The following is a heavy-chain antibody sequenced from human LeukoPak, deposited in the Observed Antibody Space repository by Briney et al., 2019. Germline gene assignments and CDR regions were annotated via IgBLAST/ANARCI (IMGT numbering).Heavy chain of an antibody. D-gene: IGHD6-19*01. CDR1: GFTFSSYG. Sequence: GGSLRLSCAASGFTFSSYGMHWVRQAPGKGLEWVAVIWYDGSNKYYADSVKGRFTISRDNSKNTLYLQMNSLRAEDTAVYYCHSSGWYPTVGPVDYWGQGTLVTVSS. V-gene: IGHV3-30*02. CDR3: HSSGWYPTVGPVDY. J-gene: IGHJ4*02. CDR2: IWYDGSNK.